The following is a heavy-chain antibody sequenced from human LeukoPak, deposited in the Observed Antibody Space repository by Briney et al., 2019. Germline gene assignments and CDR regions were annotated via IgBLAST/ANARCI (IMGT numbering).Heavy chain of an antibody. Sequence: GESLKISCKGSGYPFTNYWIGWVRQMPGKGLEWMGLIYPGDSETRYSPSFQGHVTFSADKSINTAYLQWSSLKASDTAIYYCARPYCDTTTCYSYFDFWGQGTLVSVSS. J-gene: IGHJ4*02. V-gene: IGHV5-51*01. CDR2: IYPGDSET. CDR1: GYPFTNYW. D-gene: IGHD2-2*01. CDR3: ARPYCDTTTCYSYFDF.